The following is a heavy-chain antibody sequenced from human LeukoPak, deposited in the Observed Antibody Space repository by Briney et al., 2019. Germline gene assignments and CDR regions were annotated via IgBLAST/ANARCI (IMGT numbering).Heavy chain of an antibody. CDR3: AKGNGYSYGRYYFDY. V-gene: IGHV3-23*01. CDR1: GFTFSGHA. CDR2: ITASGDNT. Sequence: PGGSLRLSCAASGFTFSGHAMGWVRQAPGKGLEWVSAITASGDNTYYADSVKGRLTISRDNSKNTLYLQMNSLRAEDTAVYYCAKGNGYSYGRYYFDYWGQGTLVTVSS. J-gene: IGHJ4*02. D-gene: IGHD5-18*01.